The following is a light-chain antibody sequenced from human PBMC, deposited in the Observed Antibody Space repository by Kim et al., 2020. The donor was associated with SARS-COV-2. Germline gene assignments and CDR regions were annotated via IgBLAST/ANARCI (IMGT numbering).Light chain of an antibody. V-gene: IGKV3-20*01. CDR2: GTS. J-gene: IGKJ1*01. CDR1: PSVSSIY. Sequence: SPGERATLSCRASPSVSSIYLASYQQKPGHAPRLLIYGTSSRATGIPDRFSGSGSGTDFTLTISRLEPEDFAVYYCQQYDSTPRTFGQGTKVDIK. CDR3: QQYDSTPRT.